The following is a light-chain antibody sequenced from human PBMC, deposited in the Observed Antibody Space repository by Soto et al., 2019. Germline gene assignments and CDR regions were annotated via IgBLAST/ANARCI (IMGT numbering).Light chain of an antibody. CDR1: QSISTF. J-gene: IGKJ1*01. Sequence: DIQMTQSPSTLSASVGDRVAITCRASQSISTFLAWYQQKPGKAPKLLIYKASSLESGVPSRFSGSGSGTEFTLTISSLQPDDFATYYCQQYKSYPWTFGQGTKVEIK. CDR2: KAS. V-gene: IGKV1-5*03. CDR3: QQYKSYPWT.